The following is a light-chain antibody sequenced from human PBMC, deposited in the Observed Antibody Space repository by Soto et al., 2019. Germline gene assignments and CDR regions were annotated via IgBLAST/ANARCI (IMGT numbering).Light chain of an antibody. J-gene: IGKJ1*01. CDR1: QSVSNN. V-gene: IGKV3-15*01. CDR3: QQYNNWPPWT. CDR2: GAS. Sequence: EIVMTQSPATLSVSPGERATLSCRASQSVSNNLAWYHQKPGQAPRLLIYGASTRATGIPAAFSGSGSGTEFNLTISSLQSDDLAVYYCQQYNNWPPWTFGQGTRVEI.